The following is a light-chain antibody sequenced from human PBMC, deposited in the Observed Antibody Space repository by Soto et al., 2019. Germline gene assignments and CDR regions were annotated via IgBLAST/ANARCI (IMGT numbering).Light chain of an antibody. CDR2: AAS. CDR1: QYIGRY. CDR3: QQTYRTPLT. J-gene: IGKJ4*01. Sequence: DIQMTHSPSSLSASVGDRVTITCRAVQYIGRYLNWYQQKPGKAPKLLIYAASSLHSGVPSRFSGSGSGTDFTLTISSMQPEDFANYSCQQTYRTPLTFGGGTKVDIK. V-gene: IGKV1-39*01.